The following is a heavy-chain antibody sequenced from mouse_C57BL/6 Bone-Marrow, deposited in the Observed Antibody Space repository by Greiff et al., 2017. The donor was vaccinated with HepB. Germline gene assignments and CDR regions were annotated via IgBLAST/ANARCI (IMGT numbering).Heavy chain of an antibody. D-gene: IGHD3-2*02. CDR3: TTDSSGYAPY. J-gene: IGHJ3*01. CDR2: IDPENGYT. CDR1: GFNFKDYY. Sequence: VQLQQSGAELVRPGASVKLSCTASGFNFKDYYMQWVKQRPEQGLEWIGWIDPENGYTEYASKFQGKATITADTSSNTAYLQLSSLTSEDPAVYYCTTDSSGYAPYWGQGTLVTVSA. V-gene: IGHV14-4*01.